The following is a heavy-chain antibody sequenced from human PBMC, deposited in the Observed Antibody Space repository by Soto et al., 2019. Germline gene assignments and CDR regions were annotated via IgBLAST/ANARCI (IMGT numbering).Heavy chain of an antibody. CDR3: ARRYGSAMDY. CDR2: IYYSGST. CDR1: EGNIIDLY. D-gene: IGHD1-26*01. V-gene: IGHV4-59*08. J-gene: IGHJ4*02. Sequence: PLQPLRVTNSVAEGNIIDLYWSWIRQPPGKGLEWIGYIYYSGSTNYNPSLKSRVTISVDTSKNQFSLKLSSVTAADTAVYYCARRYGSAMDYWVQGTLVIVSS.